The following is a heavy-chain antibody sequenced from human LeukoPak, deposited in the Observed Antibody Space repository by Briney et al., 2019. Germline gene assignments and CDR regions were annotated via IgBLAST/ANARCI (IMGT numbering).Heavy chain of an antibody. J-gene: IGHJ6*02. V-gene: IGHV3-66*02. CDR2: IYSGGST. CDR3: AREMVEMATFHYYYGMDV. D-gene: IGHD5-24*01. Sequence: GGSLRLSCAASGLTVSSNYMSWVRQAPGKGLEWVSVIYSGGSTYYADSVKGRFTISRDNSKNTLYLQMNSLRAEDTAVYYCAREMVEMATFHYYYGMDVWGQGTTVTVSS. CDR1: GLTVSSNY.